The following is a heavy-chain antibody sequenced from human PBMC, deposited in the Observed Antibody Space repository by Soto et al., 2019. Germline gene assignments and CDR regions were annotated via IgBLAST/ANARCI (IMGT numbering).Heavy chain of an antibody. J-gene: IGHJ4*02. D-gene: IGHD4-4*01. CDR2: TKPDETET. CDR3: ATIGDVTFHY. V-gene: IGHV3-7*02. Sequence: GASVKVSCKASGYTFTSIPIHWVRQAPGKGLEWVGNTKPDETETYYADSVEGRFTISRDNAKSSLYLQMDSLRVEDTTVYYCATIGDVTFHYWGQGTPVTVSS. CDR1: GYTFTSIP.